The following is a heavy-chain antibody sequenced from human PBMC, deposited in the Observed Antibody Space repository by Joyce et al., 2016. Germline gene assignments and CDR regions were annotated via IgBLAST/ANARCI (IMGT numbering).Heavy chain of an antibody. CDR2: IYLGGST. D-gene: IGHD5-12*01. CDR3: ARNGAYSQDS. J-gene: IGHJ5*01. CDR1: GGSISSAHW. V-gene: IGHV4-4*02. Sequence: QVQLQESGPGLVKPSGTLSLTCAVSGGSISSAHWWSWVRQPPGKGLEWSGEIYLGGSTTYNPSLKSRVTISVDKSKNQLSLKMNSVTAADTAVYYCARNGAYSQDSWGQGTLVTVSS.